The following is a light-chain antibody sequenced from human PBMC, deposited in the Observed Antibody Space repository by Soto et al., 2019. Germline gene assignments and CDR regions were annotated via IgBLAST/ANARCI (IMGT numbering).Light chain of an antibody. Sequence: QSALTQPASVSGSPGQSITISCTGTSSDVGGYNYVSWYQQHPGKAPKVLIYEVSTRPSGVSNRFSGSKSGNTASLTISGLQAEDEADYCCSSYTSSSSVVFGGGTKVTVL. V-gene: IGLV2-14*01. CDR1: SSDVGGYNY. CDR2: EVS. J-gene: IGLJ2*01. CDR3: SSYTSSSSVV.